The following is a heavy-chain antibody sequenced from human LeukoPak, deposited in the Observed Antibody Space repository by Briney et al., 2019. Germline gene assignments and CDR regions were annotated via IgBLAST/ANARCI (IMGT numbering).Heavy chain of an antibody. CDR3: VTVCSGSSYRPFDY. CDR2: ISGSGDTT. J-gene: IGHJ4*02. V-gene: IGHV3-23*01. D-gene: IGHD3-10*02. Sequence: GGSLRLSCAASGFTFSSCAMTWVRQAPGKGLEWVSGISGSGDTTYYADSVKGRFTISRDNSKNTLYLQMNSLRAEDTAVYYCVTVCSGSSYRPFDYWGQGTLVTVSS. CDR1: GFTFSSCA.